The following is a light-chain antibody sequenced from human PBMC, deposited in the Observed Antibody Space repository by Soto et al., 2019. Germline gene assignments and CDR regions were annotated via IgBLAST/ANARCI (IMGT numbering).Light chain of an antibody. V-gene: IGKV3-20*01. Sequence: EIVFTQSPGTLSLSPGERATLSCRASQSVSNNYLAWYQQKPGQAPRLLIYGASNRATGIPDRFSGSGSGTDFTLTISSLEPEDFAVYYCQQYGSSPQTFGQGTQLDIK. CDR1: QSVSNNY. CDR3: QQYGSSPQT. J-gene: IGKJ1*01. CDR2: GAS.